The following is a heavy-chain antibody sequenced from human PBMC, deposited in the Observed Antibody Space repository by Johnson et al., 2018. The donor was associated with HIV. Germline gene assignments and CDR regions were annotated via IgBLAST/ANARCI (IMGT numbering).Heavy chain of an antibody. CDR2: IRHDGNNK. Sequence: QVQLVESGGGVVQPGRSLRLSCAASGFTFSSYGMHWVRQAPGKGLEWVAVIRHDGNNKYYAESMKGRLIISRDNSKNMLYLEMQSLTSEDTAVYYCARGHTWPKSGFDFWGQGTMVTVSS. J-gene: IGHJ3*01. V-gene: IGHV3-33*08. D-gene: IGHD3-3*01. CDR1: GFTFSSYG. CDR3: ARGHTWPKSGFDF.